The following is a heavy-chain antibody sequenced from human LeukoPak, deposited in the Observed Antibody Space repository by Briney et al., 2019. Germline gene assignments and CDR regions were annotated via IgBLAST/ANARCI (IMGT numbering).Heavy chain of an antibody. CDR1: GFTFSSYY. D-gene: IGHD6-19*01. CDR3: AREIRAVAGKLRGQYFDY. V-gene: IGHV1-2*02. J-gene: IGHJ4*02. Sequence: GASVKLSCTASGFTFSSYYIHWVRQAPGQGLEWMGGINPNSGGTSYAQKFHDRVTMTRDTSISTVYMELSRLRSDDTGVYYCAREIRAVAGKLRGQYFDYWGQGTLVTVSS. CDR2: INPNSGGT.